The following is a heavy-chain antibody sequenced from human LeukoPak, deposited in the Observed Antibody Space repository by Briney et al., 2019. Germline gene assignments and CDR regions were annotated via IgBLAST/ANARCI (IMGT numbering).Heavy chain of an antibody. V-gene: IGHV3-21*01. CDR1: GFSFSSYS. Sequence: PGGSLRLSCAASGFSFSSYSVNWVRQAPGKGLEWVSSISSSSSYIYYADSVKGRFTISRDNAKNSLYLQMNSLRAEDTAVYYCARGPIAARLNYWGQGTLVTVSS. CDR2: ISSSSSYI. CDR3: ARGPIAARLNY. J-gene: IGHJ4*02. D-gene: IGHD6-6*01.